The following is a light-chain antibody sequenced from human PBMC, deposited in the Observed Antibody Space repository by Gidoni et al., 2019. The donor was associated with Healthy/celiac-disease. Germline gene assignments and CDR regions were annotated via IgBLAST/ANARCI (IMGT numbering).Light chain of an antibody. V-gene: IGKV1-33*01. J-gene: IGKJ3*01. CDR3: KQYDNLPPT. CDR1: QDISNY. CDR2: DAS. Sequence: DIQMTQSPSSLSASVGDRVTITCQASQDISNYLNWYQQKPGKAPKLLIYDASNLETGVPSRFSGRGSGTDFTFTISSLQPEDIATYYCKQYDNLPPTFGPGTKVDIK.